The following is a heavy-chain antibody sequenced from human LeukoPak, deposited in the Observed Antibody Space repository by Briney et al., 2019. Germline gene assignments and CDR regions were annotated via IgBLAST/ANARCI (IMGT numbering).Heavy chain of an antibody. Sequence: GGSLRLSCAASGFTFSSYAMHWVRQAPGKGLEWVAVISYDGSNKYYADSVKGRFTISRDNSKNTLYLQMNSLRAEDTAVYYCAKVIVVATFDAFDIWGQGTMVTVSS. D-gene: IGHD3-22*01. V-gene: IGHV3-30*04. CDR2: ISYDGSNK. CDR1: GFTFSSYA. J-gene: IGHJ3*02. CDR3: AKVIVVATFDAFDI.